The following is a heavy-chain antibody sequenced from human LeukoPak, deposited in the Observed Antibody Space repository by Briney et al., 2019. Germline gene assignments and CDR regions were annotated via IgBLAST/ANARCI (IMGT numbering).Heavy chain of an antibody. D-gene: IGHD2-21*01. CDR2: IKSKTDGGTT. CDR3: TTDWFTCGPFDY. J-gene: IGHJ4*02. CDR1: GFTFSKAW. V-gene: IGHV3-15*01. Sequence: GGSLRLSCAASGFTFSKAWMSWVRQAPGKGLEWVGRIKSKTDGGTTDYAAPVKGRFTISRDDSKNTLYLQMSSLKTEDTAVYYCTTDWFTCGPFDYWGQGTPVSVSS.